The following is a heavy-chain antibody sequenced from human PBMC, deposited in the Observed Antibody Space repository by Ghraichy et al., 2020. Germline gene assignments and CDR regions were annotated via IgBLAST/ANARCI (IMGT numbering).Heavy chain of an antibody. D-gene: IGHD6-13*01. CDR1: GGSISSYY. CDR3: ARHKYGSSWYYFDY. J-gene: IGHJ4*02. V-gene: IGHV4-59*08. Sequence: SETLSLTCTVSGGSISSYYWSWIRQPPGKGLEWIGYIYYSGSTNYNPSLKSRVTISVDTSKNQFSLKLSSVTAADTAVYYCARHKYGSSWYYFDYWGQGTLVTVSS. CDR2: IYYSGST.